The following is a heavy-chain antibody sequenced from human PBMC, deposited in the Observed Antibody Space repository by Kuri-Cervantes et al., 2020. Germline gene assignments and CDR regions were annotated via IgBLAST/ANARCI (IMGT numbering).Heavy chain of an antibody. J-gene: IGHJ6*02. CDR1: GYTFTGYY. CDR2: INPNSGGT. CDR3: ARDLVAAAFPFYYYYYGMDV. V-gene: IGHV1-2*02. D-gene: IGHD2-15*01. Sequence: ASVKVSCKASGYTFTGYYMHWVRQAPGQGLEWMGWINPNSGGTNYAQKLQGRVTMTRDTSISTAYMELSRLRSDDTAVYYCARDLVAAAFPFYYYYYGMDVWGQGTTVTVSS.